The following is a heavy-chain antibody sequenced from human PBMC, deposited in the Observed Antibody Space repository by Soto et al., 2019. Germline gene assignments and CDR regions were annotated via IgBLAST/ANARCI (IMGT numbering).Heavy chain of an antibody. CDR1: GGSVSSGSYY. D-gene: IGHD1-26*01. V-gene: IGHV4-61*01. J-gene: IGHJ6*02. Sequence: QVQLQESGPGLVKPSETLSLTCTVSGGSVSSGSYYWSWIRQPPGKGLEWIGHIYYSGSSNYNPSLKSRVTISVDTSKNQFSLKLSSVTAADTAVYYCARTRYSGSYYSYYYGMDVWGQGTTVTVSS. CDR2: IYYSGSS. CDR3: ARTRYSGSYYSYYYGMDV.